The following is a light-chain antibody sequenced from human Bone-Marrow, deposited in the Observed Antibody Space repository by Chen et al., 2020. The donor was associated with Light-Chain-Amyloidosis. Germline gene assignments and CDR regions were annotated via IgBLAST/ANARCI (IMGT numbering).Light chain of an antibody. V-gene: IGLV3-25*03. CDR2: RDT. J-gene: IGLJ2*01. CDR1: DLPTKY. CDR3: QSADSSGTYEVI. Sequence: YELTQPPSVSVSPGQTARITCAGDDLPTKYAYWYQQKPGQAPVLVIHRDTERPSGISERFSGSSSGTTATLTISGVQAEDESDYHCQSADSSGTYEVIFGGGTKLTVL.